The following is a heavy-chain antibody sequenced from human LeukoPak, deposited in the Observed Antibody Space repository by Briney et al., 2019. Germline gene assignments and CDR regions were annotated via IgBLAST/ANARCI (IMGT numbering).Heavy chain of an antibody. V-gene: IGHV3-15*01. D-gene: IGHD3-22*01. CDR1: GFTFTNAW. J-gene: IGHJ4*02. CDR2: IKSKTDGVTN. CDR3: TTTIHYYYDSGDYRGYFDY. Sequence: SGGSLRLSCAASGFTFTNAWMSWVRQAPGKGLEWVGRIKSKTDGVTNDYSAPVKGRFTISRDDSKNTLYLQMNSLKTEYTAVYYCTTTIHYYYDSGDYRGYFDYWGQGTLVTVSS.